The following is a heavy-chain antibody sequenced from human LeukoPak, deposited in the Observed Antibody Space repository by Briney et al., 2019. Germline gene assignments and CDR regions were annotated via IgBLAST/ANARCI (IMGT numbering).Heavy chain of an antibody. CDR2: ISYDGSNK. CDR3: ARAWREGYYDGTVDY. D-gene: IGHD3-22*01. V-gene: IGHV3-30*03. CDR1: GFTFSGYW. Sequence: GGSLRLSCAASGFTFSGYWMSWVRQAPGKGLEWVAVISYDGSNKYYADSVKGRFTISRDNSKNTLYLQMNSLRAEDTAVYYCARAWREGYYDGTVDYWGQGTLVTVSS. J-gene: IGHJ4*02.